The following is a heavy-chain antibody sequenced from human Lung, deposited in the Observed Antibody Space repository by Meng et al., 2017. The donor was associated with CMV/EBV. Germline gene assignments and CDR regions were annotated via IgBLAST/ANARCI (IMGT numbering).Heavy chain of an antibody. Sequence: QLQLQGSGPGLVKPSETLSLPSHVPRGSISSGSYYWAWIRQPPGEGLEWIGSVVYSGTTYYTSSLKSRVSISVDTSKNQFSLKLSSVTAADTAVYYCARHHHSPTFDYWGQGTLVTVSS. J-gene: IGHJ4*02. CDR3: ARHHHSPTFDY. V-gene: IGHV4-39*01. CDR1: RGSISSGSYY. D-gene: IGHD1-14*01. CDR2: VVYSGTT.